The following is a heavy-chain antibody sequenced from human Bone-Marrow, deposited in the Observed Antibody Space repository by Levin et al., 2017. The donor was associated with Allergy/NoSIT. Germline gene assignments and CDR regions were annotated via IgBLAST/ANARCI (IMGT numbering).Heavy chain of an antibody. D-gene: IGHD3-10*01. CDR2: IGTTGDT. J-gene: IGHJ4*02. V-gene: IGHV3-13*01. CDR3: ARGRGPFYFDL. Sequence: GGSLRLSCAASGFTFSSFDMVWVRQATGTGLEWVSTIGTTGDTYYPDSVKGRFTISRENAKNSFFLQMNSLRAGDTAVYYCARGRGPFYFDLWGQGILVTVSS. CDR1: GFTFSSFD.